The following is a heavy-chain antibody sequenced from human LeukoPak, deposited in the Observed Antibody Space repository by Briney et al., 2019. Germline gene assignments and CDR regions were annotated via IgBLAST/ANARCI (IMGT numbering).Heavy chain of an antibody. CDR2: ISGSGGST. V-gene: IGHV3-23*01. CDR1: GCTFSSYA. Sequence: GGSLRLSCAASGCTFSSYAMSWVRQAPGKGLEWVSAISGSGGSTYYADSVKGRFTISRDNSKNTLYLQMNSLRDEDTAVYYCASPCFGAAAGTICYFDYWGQGTLVTVSS. D-gene: IGHD6-13*01. J-gene: IGHJ4*02. CDR3: ASPCFGAAAGTICYFDY.